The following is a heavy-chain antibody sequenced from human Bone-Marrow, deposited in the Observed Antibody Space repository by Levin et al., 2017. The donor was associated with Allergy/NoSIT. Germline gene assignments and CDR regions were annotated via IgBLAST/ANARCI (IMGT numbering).Heavy chain of an antibody. CDR3: ARVYGAVRAIDY. CDR1: GFTFSGYA. V-gene: IGHV3-23*01. D-gene: IGHD2-8*01. J-gene: IGHJ4*02. CDR2: FSGSGGIT. Sequence: PGGSLRLSCAASGFTFSGYAMSWVRQAPGKGLEWVSSFSGSGGITHYGDSVKGRFTISRDNPRNTLYLQMNSLRAEDTAVYYCARVYGAVRAIDYWGQGTLVTVSS.